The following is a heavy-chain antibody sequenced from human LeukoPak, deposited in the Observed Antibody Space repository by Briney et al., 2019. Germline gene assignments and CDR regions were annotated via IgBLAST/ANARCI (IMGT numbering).Heavy chain of an antibody. CDR1: GYTFTGYY. V-gene: IGHV1-2*02. CDR3: ARGVNYYGSGSYYYFDY. D-gene: IGHD3-10*01. Sequence: ASVKVSCKASGYTFTGYYMHWVRQAPGQGLEWMGWINPNSGGTNYAQKFQGRVTMTRDTSISTAYMELSRLRSDDTAVYYCARGVNYYGSGSYYYFDYWGQGTLVTVSS. J-gene: IGHJ4*02. CDR2: INPNSGGT.